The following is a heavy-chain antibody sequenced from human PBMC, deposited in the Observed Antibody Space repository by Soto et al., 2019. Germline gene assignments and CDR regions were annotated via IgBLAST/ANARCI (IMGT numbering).Heavy chain of an antibody. CDR3: ARDPDTTGHYSHFDL. CDR2: MHTGGNEK. Sequence: QVQLVESGGGVVQPGGSLRLSCSASGFTFSYYGFHWVRQAPGKGLEWVAVMHTGGNEKYYVDSVKGRFTVSRDDSRNIDYLEMSGLRAEDTADYFCARDPDTTGHYSHFDLWGRGALVAVS. CDR1: GFTFSYYG. D-gene: IGHD3-9*01. V-gene: IGHV3-33*08. J-gene: IGHJ4*02.